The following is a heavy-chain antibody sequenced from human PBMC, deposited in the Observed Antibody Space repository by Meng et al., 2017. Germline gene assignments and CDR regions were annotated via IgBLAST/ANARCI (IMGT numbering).Heavy chain of an antibody. CDR2: IYSGGST. Sequence: GESLKISCAASGFTVSSNYMSWVRQAPGKGLEWVSVIYSGGSTYYADSVKGRFTISRDNSKNTLYLQMNSLRAEDTAVYYCARGTWELGYWGQGTLVTVSS. D-gene: IGHD1-26*01. J-gene: IGHJ4*02. CDR1: GFTVSSNY. V-gene: IGHV3-53*01. CDR3: ARGTWELGY.